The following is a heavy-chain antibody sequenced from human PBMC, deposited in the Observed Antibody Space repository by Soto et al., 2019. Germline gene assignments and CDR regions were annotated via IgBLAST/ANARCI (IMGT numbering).Heavy chain of an antibody. CDR2: IDWDDDK. Sequence: SVPTLVNPTQTLTLTCTFSGFSLSTSGMRVSWIRQPPGKTLEWLARIDWDDDKYYRTSMRTRLTISKDTSKNQVVLTMTNMDPVDTATYYCAKTGTDGSWFDPWGQGTLVTVSS. J-gene: IGHJ5*02. CDR3: AKTGTDGSWFDP. V-gene: IGHV2-70*04. CDR1: GFSLSTSGMR. D-gene: IGHD1-1*01.